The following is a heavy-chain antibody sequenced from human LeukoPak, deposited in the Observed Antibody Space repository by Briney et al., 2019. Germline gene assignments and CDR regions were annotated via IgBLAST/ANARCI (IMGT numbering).Heavy chain of an antibody. CDR1: GYTFTSYG. D-gene: IGHD2-2*01. V-gene: IGHV1-69*06. J-gene: IGHJ4*02. CDR3: ASGTTDIVVVPATLRNYYFDY. Sequence: SVKVSCKASGYTFTSYGITWVRQAPGQGLEWMGGIIPMFGTAKYAQKFQGRVTITADKSTSTAYMELSSLRSEDTAVYYCASGTTDIVVVPATLRNYYFDYWGQGTLVTVSS. CDR2: IIPMFGTA.